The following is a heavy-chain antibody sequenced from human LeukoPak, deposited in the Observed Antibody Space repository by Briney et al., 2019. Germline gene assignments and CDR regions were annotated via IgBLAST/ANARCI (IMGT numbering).Heavy chain of an antibody. J-gene: IGHJ4*02. D-gene: IGHD1-26*01. CDR1: GFTFSDYY. V-gene: IGHV3-11*04. CDR3: ARDGVGVGSTKLDY. CDR2: ISSSGSTI. Sequence: GGSLRLSCAASGFTFSDYYMSWIRQAPGKGLEWVSYISSSGSTIYYADFVKGRFTTSRENAKNSVYLEMNGLRVEDTAVYYCARDGVGVGSTKLDYWGQGTLVTVSS.